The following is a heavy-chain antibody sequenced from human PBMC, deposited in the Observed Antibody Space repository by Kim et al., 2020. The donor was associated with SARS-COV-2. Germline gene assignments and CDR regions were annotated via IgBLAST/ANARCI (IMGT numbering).Heavy chain of an antibody. Sequence: SETLSLTCTVSGGSISSSSYYWGWIRQPPGKGLEWIGSIYYSGSTYYNPSLKSRVTISVDTSKNQFSLKLSSVTAADTAVYYCARLVAADPLYFDYWGQGTLVTVSS. V-gene: IGHV4-39*01. CDR2: IYYSGST. CDR1: GGSISSSSYY. D-gene: IGHD2-15*01. J-gene: IGHJ4*02. CDR3: ARLVAADPLYFDY.